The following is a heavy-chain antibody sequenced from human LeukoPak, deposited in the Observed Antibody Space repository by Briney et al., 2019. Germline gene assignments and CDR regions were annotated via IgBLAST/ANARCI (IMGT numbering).Heavy chain of an antibody. J-gene: IGHJ5*02. V-gene: IGHV4-31*03. CDR1: GGSISSGGYY. CDR2: IYYGGST. D-gene: IGHD3-10*01. CDR3: ARGGGDRLWFGELFTSNNWFDP. Sequence: SETLSLTCTVSGGSISSGGYYWSWIRQHPGKGLEWIGYIYYGGSTYYNPSLKSRVTISVDTSKNQFSLKLSSVTAAATAVYYCARGGGDRLWFGELFTSNNWFDPWGQGTLVTVSS.